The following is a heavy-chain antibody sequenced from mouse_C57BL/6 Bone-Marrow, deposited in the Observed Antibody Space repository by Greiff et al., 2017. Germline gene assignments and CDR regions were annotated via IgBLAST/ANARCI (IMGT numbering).Heavy chain of an antibody. V-gene: IGHV1-69*01. J-gene: IGHJ2*01. CDR3: ARGGYYLDY. D-gene: IGHD3-1*01. CDR2: IDPSDSYT. Sequence: QFPLPQPGAELVMPGASVKLSCKASGYTFTSYWMHWVKQRPGQGLEWIGEIDPSDSYTNYNQKFKGKSTLTVDKSSSTAYMQLSSLTSEDSAVYYCARGGYYLDYWGQGTTLTVSS. CDR1: GYTFTSYW.